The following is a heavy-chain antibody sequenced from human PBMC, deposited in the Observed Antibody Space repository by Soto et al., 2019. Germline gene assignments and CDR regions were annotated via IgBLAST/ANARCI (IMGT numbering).Heavy chain of an antibody. CDR1: GVTFTNYA. J-gene: IGHJ6*02. V-gene: IGHV3-30*18. CDR3: AKDIGGVDTGNYGMDV. CDR2: ISYHGTEK. D-gene: IGHD5-18*01. Sequence: QVQLVESGGGVVQPGMSLRLSCAASGVTFTNYAMHWVRQAPGKGLEWVADISYHGTEKGYADSVKGRFTISRDNSKNTLDVQMSGRIPEGTAVYYCAKDIGGVDTGNYGMDVWGQGTTVIVSS.